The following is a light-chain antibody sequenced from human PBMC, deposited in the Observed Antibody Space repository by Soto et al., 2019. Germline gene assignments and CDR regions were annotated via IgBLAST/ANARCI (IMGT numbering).Light chain of an antibody. Sequence: QPVLTQPPSVSGAPGQRVTISCTGSSSNIGAGYDVHWYQQLPGTAPKLLIYGNSNRPSGVPDRFSGSKSGTSASLAITGLQAEDEADYYSQSYDSSLSGSVFGGGTQLTV. V-gene: IGLV1-40*01. CDR3: QSYDSSLSGSV. CDR1: SSNIGAGYD. J-gene: IGLJ3*02. CDR2: GNS.